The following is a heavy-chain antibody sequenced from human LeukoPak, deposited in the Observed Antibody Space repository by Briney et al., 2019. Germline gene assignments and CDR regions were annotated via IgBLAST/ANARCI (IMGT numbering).Heavy chain of an antibody. V-gene: IGHV1-69*13. CDR1: GGTFSSYA. CDR2: IIPIFGTA. D-gene: IGHD3-22*01. Sequence: ASVKVSCKASGGTFSSYAISWVRQAPGQRLEWMGGIIPIFGTANYAQKFQGRVTITADESTSTAYMELSSLRSEDTAVYYCARDGRNYYDSSGLGAFDIWGQGTMVTVSS. CDR3: ARDGRNYYDSSGLGAFDI. J-gene: IGHJ3*02.